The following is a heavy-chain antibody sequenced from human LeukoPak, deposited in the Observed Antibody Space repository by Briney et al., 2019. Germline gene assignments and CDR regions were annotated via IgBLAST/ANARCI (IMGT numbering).Heavy chain of an antibody. J-gene: IGHJ4*02. D-gene: IGHD5-18*01. CDR3: AKETSGYSYGHFDY. Sequence: QPGGSLRLSCTASGFTFSSYGMHWVRQAPGKGLEWVAVVSSDGSNKYYADSVKGRFTISRDNSKNRLYLQLNSLRADDTAVYYCAKETSGYSYGHFDYWGQGTLVSVSS. CDR2: VSSDGSNK. CDR1: GFTFSSYG. V-gene: IGHV3-30*18.